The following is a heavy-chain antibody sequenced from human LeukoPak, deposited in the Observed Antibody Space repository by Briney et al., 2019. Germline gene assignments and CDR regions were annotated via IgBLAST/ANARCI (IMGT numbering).Heavy chain of an antibody. V-gene: IGHV4-4*07. CDR2: IHTSGST. CDR1: GGSIRSYF. Sequence: SETLSLTCTVSGGSIRSYFCTWIRQPAGKGLEWIGRIHTSGSTNYNPSLKSRVTMSVDTSKNQFSLKLSSVTAADTGVYYCARDPEGHGNYFDYWGQGALVTVSS. J-gene: IGHJ4*02. D-gene: IGHD1-14*01. CDR3: ARDPEGHGNYFDY.